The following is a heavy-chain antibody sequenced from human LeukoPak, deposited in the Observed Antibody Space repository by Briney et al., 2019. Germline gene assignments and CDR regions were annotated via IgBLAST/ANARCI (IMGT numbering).Heavy chain of an antibody. CDR1: GGSISGGSYY. J-gene: IGHJ4*02. V-gene: IGHV4-61*09. CDR2: IYTSGST. Sequence: SETLSLTCTVSGGSISGGSYYWSWIRQPAGKGLEWIGHIYTSGSTNYNPSLKSRVTISVDTSKNQFSLKLSSVTAADTAVYYCARDFWNWGQGTLVTVSS. D-gene: IGHD3-3*01. CDR3: ARDFWN.